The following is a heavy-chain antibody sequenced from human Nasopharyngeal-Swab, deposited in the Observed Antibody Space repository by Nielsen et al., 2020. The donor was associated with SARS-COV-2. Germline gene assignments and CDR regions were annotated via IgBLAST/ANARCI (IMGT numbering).Heavy chain of an antibody. CDR3: ARDQGSYFRLYFDY. D-gene: IGHD1-26*01. J-gene: IGHJ4*02. Sequence: IRQPPGKGLEWVANIKQDGSEKYYVDSVKGRFTISIDSAKNSLYLQMNSLRAEDTAVYYCARDQGSYFRLYFDYWGQGTLVTVSS. V-gene: IGHV3-7*03. CDR2: IKQDGSEK.